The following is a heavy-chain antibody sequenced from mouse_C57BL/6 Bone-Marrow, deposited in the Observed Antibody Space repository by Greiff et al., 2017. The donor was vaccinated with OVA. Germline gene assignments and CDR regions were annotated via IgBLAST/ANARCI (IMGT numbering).Heavy chain of an antibody. D-gene: IGHD1-1*01. CDR3: ARFYDYGSSYGDD. J-gene: IGHJ2*01. CDR1: GYTFTSYW. CDR2: IHPNSGST. V-gene: IGHV1-64*01. Sequence: VQLQQPGAELVKPGASVKLSCKASGYTFTSYWMHWVKQRPGQGLEWIGMIHPNSGSTNYNEKFKSKATLTVDKSSSTAYMQLSSLTSEDSAVYYCARFYDYGSSYGDDWGQGTTLTVSS.